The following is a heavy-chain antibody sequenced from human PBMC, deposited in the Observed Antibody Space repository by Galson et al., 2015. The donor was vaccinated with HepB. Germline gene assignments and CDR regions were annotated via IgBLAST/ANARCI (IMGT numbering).Heavy chain of an antibody. V-gene: IGHV3-23*01. CDR2: ITPSGDNT. CDR3: AKVFPEKTSGWYRQALYYFDS. D-gene: IGHD6-19*01. CDR1: GFTFSYYA. J-gene: IGHJ4*02. Sequence: SLRLSCAASGFTFSYYAMSWVRQAPGKGLEWVSAITPSGDNTYSADSMKGRFTISRHNSKNTLFWQMNSLRADDTAIYFCAKVFPEKTSGWYRQALYYFDSWGQGTPVTVSS.